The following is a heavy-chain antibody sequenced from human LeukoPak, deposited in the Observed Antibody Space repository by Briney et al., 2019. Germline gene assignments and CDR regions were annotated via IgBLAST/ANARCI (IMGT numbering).Heavy chain of an antibody. CDR3: ARHAFGKYYFDY. Sequence: SETLSLTCTVSGGSISSYYWSWIRQPPGKGLEWIGYIYTSGSTNYNPSLKSRVTISVDTSKNQFSLKLSSVTAADTAVYYCARHAFGKYYFDYWGQGTLVTVSS. D-gene: IGHD3-16*01. CDR1: GGSISSYY. CDR2: IYTSGST. V-gene: IGHV4-4*09. J-gene: IGHJ4*02.